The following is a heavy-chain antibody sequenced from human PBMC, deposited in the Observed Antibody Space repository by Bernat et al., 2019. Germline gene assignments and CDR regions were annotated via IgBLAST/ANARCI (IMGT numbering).Heavy chain of an antibody. V-gene: IGHV3-73*01. CDR1: GFTFSGSA. D-gene: IGHD6-13*01. CDR3: TSAAAGYY. Sequence: EVQLVESGGGLVQPGGSLKLSCAASGFTFSGSAMHRVRQASGKGLEWVGRIRSKANSYATAYAASVKGRLTISRDDSKNTAYLQMNSLKTEDTAVYYCTSAAAGYYWGQGTLVTVSS. J-gene: IGHJ4*02. CDR2: IRSKANSYAT.